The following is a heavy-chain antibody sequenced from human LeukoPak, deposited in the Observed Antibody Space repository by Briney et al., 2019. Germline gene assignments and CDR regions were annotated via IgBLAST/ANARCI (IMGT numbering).Heavy chain of an antibody. V-gene: IGHV3-30*02. CDR2: IQYDGSNE. D-gene: IGHD2-8*01. CDR3: AKDRCSNGIGCYYYYMDV. J-gene: IGHJ6*03. CDR1: GFTFSSYG. Sequence: GGSLRLSCAASGFTFSSYGMHWVRQAPGKGLEWVAYIQYDGSNEQYADSVKGRFSISRDSSKNILYLQLNSLRAEDTAVYYCAKDRCSNGIGCYYYYMDVWGKGTTGTISS.